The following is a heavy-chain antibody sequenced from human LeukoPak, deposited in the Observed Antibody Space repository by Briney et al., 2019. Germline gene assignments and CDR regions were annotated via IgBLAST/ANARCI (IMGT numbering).Heavy chain of an antibody. V-gene: IGHV1-2*02. J-gene: IGHJ6*03. Sequence: GASAKVSCKASGYTFTGYYMHWVRQAPGQGLEWMGWINPNSGGTNYAQKFQGRVTMTRDTSISTAYMELSRLRSDDTAVYYCARGGKSHYYYYYMDVWGKGTTVTVSS. CDR1: GYTFTGYY. CDR2: INPNSGGT. CDR3: ARGGKSHYYYYYMDV. D-gene: IGHD3-16*01.